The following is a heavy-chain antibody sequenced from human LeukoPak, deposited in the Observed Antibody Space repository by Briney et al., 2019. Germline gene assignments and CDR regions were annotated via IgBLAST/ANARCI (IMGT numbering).Heavy chain of an antibody. V-gene: IGHV1-69*04. CDR2: IIPILGIA. Sequence: SVKVSCTASGGTFSSYAISWVRQAPGQGLEWIGRIIPILGIANYAHKFQGRVTITADKSPSTAYMELSSLRSEDTAVYYCARDTPGGTIPRYFDWAHSYYYYGMDVWGQGTTVTVSS. D-gene: IGHD3-9*01. J-gene: IGHJ6*02. CDR3: ARDTPGGTIPRYFDWAHSYYYYGMDV. CDR1: GGTFSSYA.